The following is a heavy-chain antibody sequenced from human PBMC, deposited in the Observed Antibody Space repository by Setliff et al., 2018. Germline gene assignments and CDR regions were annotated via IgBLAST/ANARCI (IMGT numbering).Heavy chain of an antibody. CDR1: GGSIGSGSYY. V-gene: IGHV4-61*02. J-gene: IGHJ6*03. Sequence: PSETLSLTCTVSGGSIGSGSYYWSWIRQPAGKGLEWIGRIYTNGGTDYNPYLKSRVTISLDTSKNQFSLKLSSVTAADTAVYYCARANKKLDYYYYYYMDVWGTGTTVTVSS. CDR3: ARANKKLDYYYYYYMDV. D-gene: IGHD1-1*01. CDR2: IYTNGGT.